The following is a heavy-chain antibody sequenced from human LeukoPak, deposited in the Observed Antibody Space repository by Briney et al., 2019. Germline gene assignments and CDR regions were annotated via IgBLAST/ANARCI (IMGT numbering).Heavy chain of an antibody. J-gene: IGHJ4*02. CDR2: IYYSGST. CDR1: GFTFSSYA. Sequence: GSLRLSCAASGFTFSSYALSWVRQPPGKGLEWIGSIYYSGSTYYNPSLKSRVTISVDTSKNQFSLKLSSVTAADTAVYYCARLSGNSPFNYWGQGTLVTVSS. D-gene: IGHD4-23*01. V-gene: IGHV4-39*01. CDR3: ARLSGNSPFNY.